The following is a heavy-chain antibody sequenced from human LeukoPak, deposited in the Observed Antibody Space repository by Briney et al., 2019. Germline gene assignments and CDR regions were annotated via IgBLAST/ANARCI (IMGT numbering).Heavy chain of an antibody. CDR3: ARDSPAWELPIDY. Sequence: GRSLRLSCAASGFTFSSYGMHWVRQAPGKGLEWVAVIWYDGSNKYYADSVKGRFTISRDNSKNTLYLQMNSLRAKDTAVYYCARDSPAWELPIDYWGQGTLVTVSS. D-gene: IGHD1-26*01. CDR2: IWYDGSNK. J-gene: IGHJ4*02. CDR1: GFTFSSYG. V-gene: IGHV3-33*01.